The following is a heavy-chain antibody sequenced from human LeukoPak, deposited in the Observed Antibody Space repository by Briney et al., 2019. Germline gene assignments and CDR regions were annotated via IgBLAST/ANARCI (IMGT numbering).Heavy chain of an antibody. CDR2: ISSSSSYI. V-gene: IGHV3-21*01. CDR3: ARGGVGAHYFDY. J-gene: IGHJ4*02. Sequence: PGGSLRLSCAASGFTFSSYSMNWVRQAPGKGLEWVSSISSSSSYIYYADSVKGRFTISRDNAKNSLYLQMNSLRAEDTAVYYCARGGVGAHYFDYWGQGTLVTVSS. D-gene: IGHD1-26*01. CDR1: GFTFSSYS.